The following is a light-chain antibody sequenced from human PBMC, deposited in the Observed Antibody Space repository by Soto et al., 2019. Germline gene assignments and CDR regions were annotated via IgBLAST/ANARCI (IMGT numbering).Light chain of an antibody. Sequence: DIQMTQIPSTLSASVGDRVTITCRASQTISSWLAWYQQKPGKAPDLLIYKASNLESGVPSRFSGSGSGTEFTLTISSLQPDDVATYYCQQYDSYPVTFGQGTKLEI. CDR2: KAS. V-gene: IGKV1-5*03. CDR1: QTISSW. J-gene: IGKJ2*01. CDR3: QQYDSYPVT.